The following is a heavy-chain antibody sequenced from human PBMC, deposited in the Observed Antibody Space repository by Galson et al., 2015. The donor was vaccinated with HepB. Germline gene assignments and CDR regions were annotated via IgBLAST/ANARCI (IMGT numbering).Heavy chain of an antibody. CDR3: ARFAWGLAVAGGDWFDP. J-gene: IGHJ5*02. CDR2: IYYSGST. V-gene: IGHV4-39*01. D-gene: IGHD6-19*01. CDR1: GGSISSSSYY. Sequence: SETLSLTCTVSGGSISSSSYYWGWIRQPPGTGLEWIGSIYYSGSTYYNPSLKSRFTISVDTSKNQFSLKLSSVTAADTAVYYCARFAWGLAVAGGDWFDPWGQGTLVTVSS.